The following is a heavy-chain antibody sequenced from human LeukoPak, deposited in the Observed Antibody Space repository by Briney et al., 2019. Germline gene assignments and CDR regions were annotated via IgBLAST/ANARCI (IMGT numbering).Heavy chain of an antibody. CDR3: ARQEGYCGGDCLVHDAFDI. J-gene: IGHJ3*02. Sequence: HGESLKISCKGSGYSFTSYWIGWVRQMPGKGLEWMGIIYPGDSDTRYSPSFQGQVTISADKSISTAYLQWSSLKAPDTAMYYCARQEGYCGGDCLVHDAFDIWGQGTMVTVSS. D-gene: IGHD2-21*02. CDR2: IYPGDSDT. CDR1: GYSFTSYW. V-gene: IGHV5-51*01.